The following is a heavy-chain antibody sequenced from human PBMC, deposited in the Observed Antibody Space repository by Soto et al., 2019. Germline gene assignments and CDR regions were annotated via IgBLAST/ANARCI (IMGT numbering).Heavy chain of an antibody. V-gene: IGHV4-34*01. CDR1: GGSFSGYY. D-gene: IGHD3-3*01. Sequence: SETLSLTCAVYGGSFSGYYWSWIRQPPGKGLEWIGEINHSGSTNYNPSLKSRVTISVDTSKNQFSMKLSSVTAADTAVYYCAREAFEGDFWSGYYRYCGMDVWGQGTTVTVSS. CDR3: AREAFEGDFWSGYYRYCGMDV. CDR2: INHSGST. J-gene: IGHJ6*02.